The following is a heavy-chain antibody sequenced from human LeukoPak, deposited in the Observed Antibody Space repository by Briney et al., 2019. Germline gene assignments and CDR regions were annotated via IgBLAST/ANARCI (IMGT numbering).Heavy chain of an antibody. D-gene: IGHD6-19*01. V-gene: IGHV3-15*01. Sequence: GGSLRLSCAASGFTFSSAWMSWVRQAPGRGLEWVGRIKSKTHGGTTDYAAPVKGRFTISRDDSKNIFYLQMNSLKTEDTAVYYCTTSPVPGLDYWGQGTLVTVSS. J-gene: IGHJ4*02. CDR3: TTSPVPGLDY. CDR1: GFTFSSAW. CDR2: IKSKTHGGTT.